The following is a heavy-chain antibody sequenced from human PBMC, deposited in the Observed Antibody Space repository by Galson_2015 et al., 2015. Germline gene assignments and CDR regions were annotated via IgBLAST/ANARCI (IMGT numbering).Heavy chain of an antibody. V-gene: IGHV3-48*02. D-gene: IGHD6-19*01. CDR2: ITSDIRTI. CDR1: GFTFNIYS. J-gene: IGHJ4*01. CDR3: ARSVAGRFDY. Sequence: SLRLSCAASGFTFNIYSMYWVRQAPGKGLEWVSYITSDIRTINYADSVKGRFTISRDNAKNSLYLQMNSLRDEDTAVYYCARSVAGRFDYWGHGTLVTVSS.